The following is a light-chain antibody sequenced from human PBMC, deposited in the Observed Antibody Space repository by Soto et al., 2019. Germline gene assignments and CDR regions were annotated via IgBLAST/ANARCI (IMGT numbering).Light chain of an antibody. V-gene: IGKV3-15*01. Sequence: EVVMTQYPATLSVSPGERATLSCRAGQSVSSGLAWYQQKPGQTPRLLIYAASTRATGIPARFSGSGSGTEFTLTISSLQSEDFAVYYCQQYNNWPLTFGGGTKV. CDR2: AAS. CDR3: QQYNNWPLT. J-gene: IGKJ4*01. CDR1: QSVSSG.